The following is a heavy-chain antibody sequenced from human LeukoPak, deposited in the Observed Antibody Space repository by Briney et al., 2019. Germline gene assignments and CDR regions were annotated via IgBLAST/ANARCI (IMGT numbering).Heavy chain of an antibody. J-gene: IGHJ6*03. CDR3: ARGGSRYLAPYMDV. Sequence: SETLSLTCTVSGGSISSSSYYWGWIRQPPGKGLEWIGSIYYSGSTYYNPSLKSRVTISVDTSKNQFSLKLSSVTAADTAVYYWARGGSRYLAPYMDVWGKGTTVTVSS. CDR2: IYYSGST. V-gene: IGHV4-39*07. CDR1: GGSISSSSYY. D-gene: IGHD3-9*01.